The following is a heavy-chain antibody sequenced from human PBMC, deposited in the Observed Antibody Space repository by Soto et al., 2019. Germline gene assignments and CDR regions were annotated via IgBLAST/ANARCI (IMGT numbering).Heavy chain of an antibody. V-gene: IGHV3-74*01. D-gene: IGHD4-17*01. Sequence: EVQLVESGGGLVQPGGSLRLSCAASGFTFTNYWMHWVRQVPGKGPVWVTRIKIDETTTDYADSVKGRFTISRENDKNTMYLQITCLRADETAVYYIVRGLFLDYGQDYWCQGIMVTVSP. CDR2: IKIDETTT. CDR1: GFTFTNYW. CDR3: VRGLFLDYGQDY. J-gene: IGHJ4*02.